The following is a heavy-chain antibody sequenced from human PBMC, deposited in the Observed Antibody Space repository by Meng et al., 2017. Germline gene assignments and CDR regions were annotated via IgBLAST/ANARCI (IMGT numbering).Heavy chain of an antibody. V-gene: IGHV3-9*03. J-gene: IGHJ6*02. Sequence: GGSLRLSCAASGFTFDDYAMHWVRQAPGKGLEWVSGISWNSGSIGYADSVKGRFTISRDNAKNSLYLQMNSLRAEDMALYYCAKDIRPFLIQGAALGGGMDVWGQGTTVTVSS. D-gene: IGHD3-10*01. CDR1: GFTFDDYA. CDR2: ISWNSGSI. CDR3: AKDIRPFLIQGAALGGGMDV.